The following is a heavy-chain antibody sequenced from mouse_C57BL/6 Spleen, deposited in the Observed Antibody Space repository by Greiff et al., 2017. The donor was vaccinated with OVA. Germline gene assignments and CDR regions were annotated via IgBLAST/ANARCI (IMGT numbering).Heavy chain of an antibody. V-gene: IGHV1-59*01. J-gene: IGHJ2*01. D-gene: IGHD1-1*01. CDR3: ARGLITTVHFDY. CDR1: GYTFTSYW. Sequence: QVQLQQPGAELVRPGTSVKLSCKASGYTFTSYWMHWVKQRPGQGLEWIGVIDPSDSYTNYNQKFKGKATVTVDTSSSTAYMQLSRLTSEDSAVYYCARGLITTVHFDYWGQGTTLTVSS. CDR2: IDPSDSYT.